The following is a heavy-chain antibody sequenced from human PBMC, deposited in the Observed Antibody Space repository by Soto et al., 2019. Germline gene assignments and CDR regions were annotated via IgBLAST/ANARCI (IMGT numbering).Heavy chain of an antibody. D-gene: IGHD1-26*01. CDR2: IYSGGYT. Sequence: AGGSPRISFAGSGFTVRKSYMRWGRPAPGKGLEGVSVIYSGGYTAYGDSVKGRFTISRDNSNSALYVQMNSLTGEDTAVYYCARTRSAWSDFHYYSLDVWGQGTTVTVSS. V-gene: IGHV3-53*05. CDR3: ARTRSAWSDFHYYSLDV. J-gene: IGHJ6*02. CDR1: GFTVRKSY.